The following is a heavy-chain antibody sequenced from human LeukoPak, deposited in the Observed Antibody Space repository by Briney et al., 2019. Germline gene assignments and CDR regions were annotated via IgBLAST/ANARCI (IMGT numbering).Heavy chain of an antibody. D-gene: IGHD3-16*02. CDR1: GVSISSYY. J-gene: IGHJ4*02. CDR3: ARRTFGGVIAY. V-gene: IGHV4-4*07. CDR2: IYTSGST. Sequence: SETLSLTCTVSGVSISSYYWSWIRQPAGKGLGWIGRIYTSGSTNYSPSLKSRVTLSVDTSKNQFSLRLSSVTAADTAVYYCARRTFGGVIAYWGQGTLVTVSS.